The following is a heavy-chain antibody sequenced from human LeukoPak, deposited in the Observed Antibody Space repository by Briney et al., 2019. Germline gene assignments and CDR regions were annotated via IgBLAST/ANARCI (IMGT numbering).Heavy chain of an antibody. D-gene: IGHD4-17*01. J-gene: IGHJ3*02. CDR1: GGSISSSSYY. CDR3: ARPHDYGDHDAFDI. CDR2: IYYSGST. V-gene: IGHV4-39*01. Sequence: SETLSLTCTVSGGSISSSSYYWGWIRQPPGKGLEWIGSIYYSGSTYYNPSLKSRVTISVDTSKNQFSLKLSSVTAADTAVYYCARPHDYGDHDAFDIWGQGTMVTVSS.